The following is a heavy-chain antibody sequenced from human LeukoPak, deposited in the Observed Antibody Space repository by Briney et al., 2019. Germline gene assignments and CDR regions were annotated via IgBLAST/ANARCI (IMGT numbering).Heavy chain of an antibody. D-gene: IGHD6-19*01. J-gene: IGHJ4*02. V-gene: IGHV3-23*01. CDR2: ISGSGGST. CDR1: GFTFSSYA. Sequence: GGSLRLSCAASGFTFSSYAMSWVRQAPGKGLEWVSAISGSGGSTYYADSVKGWFTISRDNSKNTLYLQMNSLRAEDTAVYYCAKGGAVAGTGDFDYWGQGTLVTVSS. CDR3: AKGGAVAGTGDFDY.